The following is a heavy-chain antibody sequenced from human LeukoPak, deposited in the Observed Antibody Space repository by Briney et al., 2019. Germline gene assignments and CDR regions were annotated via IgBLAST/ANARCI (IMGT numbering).Heavy chain of an antibody. V-gene: IGHV4-39*01. D-gene: IGHD6-13*01. CDR1: GGSISSSSYY. Sequence: SETLSLTCTVSGGSISSSSYYWGWIRQPPGKGLEWIGSIYYSGSTYHNPSLKSRVTISVDTSKNQFSLKLSSVTAADTAVYYCASGYPGIAAAGTGYWGQGTLVTVSS. CDR3: ASGYPGIAAAGTGY. CDR2: IYYSGST. J-gene: IGHJ4*02.